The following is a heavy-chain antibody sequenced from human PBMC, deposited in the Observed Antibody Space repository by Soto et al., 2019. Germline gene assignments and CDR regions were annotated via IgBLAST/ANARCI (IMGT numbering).Heavy chain of an antibody. V-gene: IGHV1-18*01. D-gene: IGHD5-12*01. CDR1: GYTFTSYG. Sequence: GAPVKVSCKASGYTFTSYGISWVRQAPGQGLEWMGWISAYNGNTNYAQKIQGRVNMTTDTSTSTDYMELRSMRTDDTAVYYCARSEILAPYSYWGQGTLVTVSS. CDR2: ISAYNGNT. J-gene: IGHJ4*02. CDR3: ARSEILAPYSY.